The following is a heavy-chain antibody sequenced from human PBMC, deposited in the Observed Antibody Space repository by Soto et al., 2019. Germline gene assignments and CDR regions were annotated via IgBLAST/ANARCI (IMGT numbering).Heavy chain of an antibody. Sequence: ASVNVSCKASGYTFTSYGISWVRQAPGQGLEWMGWISAYNGNTNYAQKLQGRVTMTTDTSTSTAYMELRSLRFDDTAVYYCARSHCSGSSCYLGAFDIWGQGTMVTVSS. J-gene: IGHJ3*02. CDR3: ARSHCSGSSCYLGAFDI. CDR2: ISAYNGNT. CDR1: GYTFTSYG. V-gene: IGHV1-18*04. D-gene: IGHD2-15*01.